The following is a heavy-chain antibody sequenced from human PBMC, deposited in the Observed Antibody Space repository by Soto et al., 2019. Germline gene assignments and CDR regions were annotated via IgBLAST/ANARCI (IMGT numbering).Heavy chain of an antibody. V-gene: IGHV3-23*01. CDR2: VSPNGQGI. CDR1: GFTLGRYG. D-gene: IGHD3-10*01. J-gene: IGHJ4*02. CDR3: ARELWFGPFDY. Sequence: RLSCAASGFTLGRYGMSWVRQAPGKGLEWVSAVSPNGQGIYYADSVRGRFTISRDFSKNTVFLHMNSLRAEDTAVYYCARELWFGPFDYWGQGTLVTVSS.